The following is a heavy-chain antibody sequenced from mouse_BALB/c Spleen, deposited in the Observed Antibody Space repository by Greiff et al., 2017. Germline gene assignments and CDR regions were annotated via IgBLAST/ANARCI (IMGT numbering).Heavy chain of an antibody. CDR2: ISSSGST. Sequence: EVQLQQSGGGLVKPGGSLKLSCAASGFTFSSYAMSWVRQTPEKRLEWVASISSSGSTYYPDSVKGRFTISRDNAMNILYLQMSSLRAEDSAMYYCAGCDYYAFDYGGQGTTHTVTS. D-gene: IGHD1-1*01. CDR1: GFTFSSYA. J-gene: IGHJ2*01. CDR3: AGCDYYAFDY. V-gene: IGHV5-6-5*01.